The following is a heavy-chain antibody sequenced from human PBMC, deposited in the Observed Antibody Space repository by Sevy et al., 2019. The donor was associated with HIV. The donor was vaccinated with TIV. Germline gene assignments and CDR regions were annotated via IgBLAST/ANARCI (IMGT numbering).Heavy chain of an antibody. CDR2: INLDGSMK. CDR1: GFTFNSYW. D-gene: IGHD6-13*01. CDR3: ARSIAATGPDY. V-gene: IGHV3-7*01. J-gene: IGHJ4*02. Sequence: GGSLRLSCAASGFTFNSYWMSWVRQAPGKGLEWVANINLDGSMKYYVDSVKGRFTVSRDNAKNSLSLQMNSLRAEDTAVYYCARSIAATGPDYWGQGTLVTVSS.